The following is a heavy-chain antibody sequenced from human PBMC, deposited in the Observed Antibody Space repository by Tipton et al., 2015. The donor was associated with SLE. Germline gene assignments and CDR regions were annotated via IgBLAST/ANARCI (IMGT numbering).Heavy chain of an antibody. D-gene: IGHD3-10*01. CDR2: MFYSGST. CDR1: GGSLSRHF. J-gene: IGHJ6*02. CDR3: ARQEELWGGSDPYYNVDV. V-gene: IGHV4-59*08. Sequence: TLSLTCTVSGGSLSRHFWSWIRQPPGKGLEWIGYMFYSGSTNYNPSLKGRVTISIDRSKNQFSLKLSSVTAADTAIYYCARQEELWGGSDPYYNVDVWGQGTTVTVSS.